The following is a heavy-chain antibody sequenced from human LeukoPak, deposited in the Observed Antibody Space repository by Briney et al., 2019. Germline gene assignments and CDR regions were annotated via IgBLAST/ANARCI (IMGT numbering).Heavy chain of an antibody. Sequence: GGSLRLSCAASGFTFDDYAMHWVRQAPGKGLEWVSGISWNSGSIGYADSVKGRFTISRDNAKNSLYLQMNSLRAEDTAVYYCARTRYCSGGSCYPTKYYMDVWGKGTTVTVSS. CDR3: ARTRYCSGGSCYPTKYYMDV. D-gene: IGHD2-15*01. V-gene: IGHV3-9*01. J-gene: IGHJ6*03. CDR2: ISWNSGSI. CDR1: GFTFDDYA.